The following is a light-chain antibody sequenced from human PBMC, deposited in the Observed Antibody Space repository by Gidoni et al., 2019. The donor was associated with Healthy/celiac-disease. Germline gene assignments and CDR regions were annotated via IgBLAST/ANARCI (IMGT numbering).Light chain of an antibody. V-gene: IGLV2-14*01. CDR3: SSYTGSSTPVV. Sequence: QSALTQPAPVSGSPGPSITISCTGPSSDVGGYNYVSWYQQHSGKAPKLMIYEVSNRPSGVSNRFSGSKSGNTASLTSSGLQAEDEDDYDCSSYTGSSTPVVFGGGTKLTVL. J-gene: IGLJ2*01. CDR2: EVS. CDR1: SSDVGGYNY.